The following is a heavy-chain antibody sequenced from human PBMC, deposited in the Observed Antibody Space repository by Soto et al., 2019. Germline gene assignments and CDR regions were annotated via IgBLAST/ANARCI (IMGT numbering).Heavy chain of an antibody. CDR1: GFTFSSYA. V-gene: IGHV3-23*01. Sequence: GGSLRLSCAACGFTFSSYAMSWVRQAPGKXLEWVSAISGSGGSTYYADSVKGRFTISRDNSKNTLYLQMNSLRAEDTAVYYCAKDGWFGELPQYNWFDPWGQGTLVTVSS. J-gene: IGHJ5*02. CDR3: AKDGWFGELPQYNWFDP. D-gene: IGHD3-10*01. CDR2: ISGSGGST.